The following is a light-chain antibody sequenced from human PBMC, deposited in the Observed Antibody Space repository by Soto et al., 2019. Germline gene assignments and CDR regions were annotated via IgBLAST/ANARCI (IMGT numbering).Light chain of an antibody. CDR2: GAS. Sequence: EIGLTQSPATLSVSPGERATLSCRSSQTVSRNLAWYQQKPGQAPRLVIYGASTRATAIPARFSGSGSGTEFTHTISSLQSEDFAVYYCQQYADWPPLTFGGGTKVDIK. J-gene: IGKJ4*01. V-gene: IGKV3-15*01. CDR3: QQYADWPPLT. CDR1: QTVSRN.